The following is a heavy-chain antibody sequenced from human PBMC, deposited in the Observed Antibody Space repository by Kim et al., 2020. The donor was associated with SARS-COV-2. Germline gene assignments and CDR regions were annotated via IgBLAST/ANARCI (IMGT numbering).Heavy chain of an antibody. V-gene: IGHV3-15*01. Sequence: GESLRLSCAASGFTFTYTWMTWVRQAPGKGLEWVGRIKNEAQGATTDYAAPVKGRFTISRDDSKNTLYLQMNSLKIEDTAVYYCTTDATPTLSNYFDYWGQGTLVTVSS. J-gene: IGHJ4*02. CDR1: GFTFTYTW. CDR2: IKNEAQGATT. CDR3: TTDATPTLSNYFDY. D-gene: IGHD2-15*01.